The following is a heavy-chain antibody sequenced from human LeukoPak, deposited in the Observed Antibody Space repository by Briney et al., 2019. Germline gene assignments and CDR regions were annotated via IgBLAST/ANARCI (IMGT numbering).Heavy chain of an antibody. V-gene: IGHV1-69-2*01. CDR1: GYTFTDYY. J-gene: IGHJ4*02. Sequence: ASVKISCKVSGYTFTDYYMHWVQQAPGKGLEWMGLVDPEDGETIYAEKFQGRVTITADTSTDTAYMELSSLRSEDTAVYYCATDRDSGSHYAFDYWGQGTLVTVSS. CDR3: ATDRDSGSHYAFDY. D-gene: IGHD1-26*01. CDR2: VDPEDGET.